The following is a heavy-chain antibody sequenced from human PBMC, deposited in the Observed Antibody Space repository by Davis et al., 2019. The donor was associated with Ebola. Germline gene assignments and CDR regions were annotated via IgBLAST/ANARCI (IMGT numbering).Heavy chain of an antibody. CDR1: GFTFSSDA. J-gene: IGHJ4*01. V-gene: IGHV3-23*01. D-gene: IGHD6-19*01. CDR3: ARTQTGSSGWYDFFDI. CDR2: ISGSGDST. Sequence: GGSLRLSCAASGFTFSSDAMSWVRQAPGKGLEWVSGISGSGDSTYYADSVKGRFTISRHDSENTLYLQMNSLRPEDTAVYYCARTQTGSSGWYDFFDIWGQGTLVTVSS.